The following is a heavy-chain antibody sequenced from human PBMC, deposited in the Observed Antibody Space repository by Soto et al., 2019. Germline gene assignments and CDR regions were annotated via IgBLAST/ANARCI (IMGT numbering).Heavy chain of an antibody. CDR2: IYHSGST. CDR1: GGSISSGGYS. J-gene: IGHJ5*02. Sequence: PSETLSLTCAVSGGSISSGGYSWSWIRQPPGKGLEWIGYIYHSGSTYYNPSLKSRVTISVDRSKNQFSLKLTSVTAADTAVYYCARVPDRWGQGTLVTVSS. CDR3: ARVPDR. V-gene: IGHV4-30-2*01. D-gene: IGHD2-2*01.